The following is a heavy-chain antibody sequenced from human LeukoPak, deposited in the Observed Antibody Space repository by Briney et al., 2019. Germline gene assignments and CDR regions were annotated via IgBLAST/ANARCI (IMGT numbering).Heavy chain of an antibody. D-gene: IGHD4-23*01. Sequence: GGSLRLSCTASGFTFGDYAMSWFRQAPGKGLEWVGFIRAKTYGGTTQYAASVKDRFTISRDDSKSIAYLQMNSLKTEDAAVYYCARADYGGNAGGFWGQGTLVTVSS. CDR3: ARADYGGNAGGF. J-gene: IGHJ4*02. V-gene: IGHV3-49*03. CDR2: IRAKTYGGTT. CDR1: GFTFGDYA.